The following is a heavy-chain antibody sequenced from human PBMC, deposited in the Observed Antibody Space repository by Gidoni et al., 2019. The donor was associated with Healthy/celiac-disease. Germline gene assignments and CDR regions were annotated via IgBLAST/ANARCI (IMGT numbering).Heavy chain of an antibody. Sequence: EVQLLESGGGLVQPGGSLRPPCAASGFTFTSYAMSWVRQAPGKGLEWVSAISGSGGSTYYADSVKGRFTISRDNSKNTLYLQMNSLRAEDTAVYYCAKEGCSSTSCYVRQYYFDYWGQGTLVTVSS. V-gene: IGHV3-23*01. D-gene: IGHD2-2*01. J-gene: IGHJ4*02. CDR2: ISGSGGST. CDR3: AKEGCSSTSCYVRQYYFDY. CDR1: GFTFTSYA.